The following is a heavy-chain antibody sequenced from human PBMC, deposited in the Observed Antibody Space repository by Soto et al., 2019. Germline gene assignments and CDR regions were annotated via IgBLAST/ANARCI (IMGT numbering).Heavy chain of an antibody. CDR2: IYYTGST. Sequence: PSETLSLTCTVSGGSLNTYYWSWIRQPPGEGLEWIGFIYYTGSTNYNPSLKSRVSISVDTSKNQFSLKLTSVTAADTALYYRARAPYYSFWSGYADNWFDPWGQGTLVTVSS. J-gene: IGHJ5*02. V-gene: IGHV4-59*08. CDR1: GGSLNTYY. D-gene: IGHD3-3*01. CDR3: ARAPYYSFWSGYADNWFDP.